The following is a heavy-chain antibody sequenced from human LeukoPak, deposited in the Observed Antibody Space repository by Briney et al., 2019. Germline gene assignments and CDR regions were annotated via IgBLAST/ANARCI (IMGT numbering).Heavy chain of an antibody. CDR3: ARDSGYSGYDPNWFDP. V-gene: IGHV3-30*02. CDR2: IRYDGSNK. Sequence: GGSLRLSCAASGFTFSSYAMSWVRQAPGKGLEWVAFIRYDGSNKYYADAVKGRFTISRDNSKNTLYLQMSSLRAEDTAVYYCARDSGYSGYDPNWFDPWGQGTLVTVSS. J-gene: IGHJ5*02. D-gene: IGHD5-12*01. CDR1: GFTFSSYA.